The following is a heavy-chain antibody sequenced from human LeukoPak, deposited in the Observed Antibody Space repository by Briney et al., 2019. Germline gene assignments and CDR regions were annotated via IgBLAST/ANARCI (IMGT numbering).Heavy chain of an antibody. D-gene: IGHD2-21*01. Sequence: KPGGSLRLSCAASGFTFSDYSMNLVRQAPGKGLEWVSSISRNSGYIYYADSVKGRFTISRDNAKNSLYLQMNSLRAEDTAVYYCARAASRSYYYFDYWGQGALVTVSS. V-gene: IGHV3-21*01. CDR2: ISRNSGYI. J-gene: IGHJ4*02. CDR1: GFTFSDYS. CDR3: ARAASRSYYYFDY.